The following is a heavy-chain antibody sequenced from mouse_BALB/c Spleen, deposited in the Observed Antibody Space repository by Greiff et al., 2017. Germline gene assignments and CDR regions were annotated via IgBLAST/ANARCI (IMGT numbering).Heavy chain of an antibody. D-gene: IGHD2-3*01. J-gene: IGHJ4*01. CDR1: GYTFTSYW. CDR2: IYPSDSYT. CDR3: TSDVPLYYAMDY. Sequence: QVQLQQPGAELVRPGASVKLSCKASGYTFTSYWINWVKQRPGQGLEWIGNIYPSDSYTNYNQKFKDKATLTVDKSSSTAYMQLSSPTSEDSAVYYYTSDVPLYYAMDYWGQGTSVTVSS. V-gene: IGHV1-69*02.